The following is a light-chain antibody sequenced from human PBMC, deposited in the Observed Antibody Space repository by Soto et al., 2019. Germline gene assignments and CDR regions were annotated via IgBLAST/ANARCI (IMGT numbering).Light chain of an antibody. CDR3: AAWDDSLSGRV. Sequence: QSVLTQPPSASGTPGQRVTISCSGSSSNIGSNYVYRYQHLPGTAPKLLIYRNNQRPSGVPDRFSGSKSGTSASLAIIGLRSEDEADYYCAAWDDSLSGRVFGGGTKLTVL. V-gene: IGLV1-47*01. J-gene: IGLJ2*01. CDR2: RNN. CDR1: SSNIGSNY.